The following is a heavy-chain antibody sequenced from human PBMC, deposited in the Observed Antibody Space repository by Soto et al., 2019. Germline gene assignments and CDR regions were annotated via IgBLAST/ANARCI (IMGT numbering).Heavy chain of an antibody. D-gene: IGHD5-18*01. J-gene: IGHJ6*02. CDR3: ARDGYVDTAMRSRYYYYGMDV. CDR2: ISYDGSNK. V-gene: IGHV3-30-3*01. CDR1: GFTFSSYA. Sequence: PGGSLRLSCAASGFTFSSYAMHWVLQAPGKGLEWVAVISYDGSNKYYADSVKGRFTISRDNSKNTLYLQMNSLRAEDTAVYYCARDGYVDTAMRSRYYYYGMDVWGQGTTVTV.